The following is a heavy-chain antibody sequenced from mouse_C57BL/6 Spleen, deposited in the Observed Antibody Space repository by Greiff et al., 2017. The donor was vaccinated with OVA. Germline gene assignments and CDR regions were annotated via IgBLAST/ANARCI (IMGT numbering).Heavy chain of an antibody. D-gene: IGHD2-5*01. CDR1: GYTFTSYW. J-gene: IGHJ3*01. CDR3: ARGNYSNLAWFAY. V-gene: IGHV1-59*01. CDR2: IDPSDSYT. Sequence: QVQLQQPGAELVRPGTSVKLSCKASGYTFTSYWMHWVKQRPGQGLEWIGVIDPSDSYTNYNQKFKGKATLTVDTSSSTAYMQLSSLTSEDSAVYYCARGNYSNLAWFAYWGQGTLVTVSA.